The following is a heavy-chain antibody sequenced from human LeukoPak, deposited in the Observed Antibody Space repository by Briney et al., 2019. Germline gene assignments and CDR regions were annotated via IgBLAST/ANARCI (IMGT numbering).Heavy chain of an antibody. J-gene: IGHJ4*02. CDR1: GFTFSSYS. D-gene: IGHD3-22*01. CDR3: ARAYYYDSSGVPYYFDY. CDR2: ISSSSSYI. Sequence: GGSLRLSCAASGFTFSSYSMNWVRQAPGKGLEWVSSISSSSSYIYYAHSVKGRFTISRDNAKNSLYLQMNSLRAEDTAVYYCARAYYYDSSGVPYYFDYWGQGTLVTVSS. V-gene: IGHV3-21*01.